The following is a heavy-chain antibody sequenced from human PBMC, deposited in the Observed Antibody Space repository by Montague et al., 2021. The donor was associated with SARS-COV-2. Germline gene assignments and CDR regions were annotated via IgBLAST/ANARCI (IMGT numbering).Heavy chain of an antibody. Sequence: SETLSLTCAVYGGSFSGYYWGWIRQPPGKGLEWIGEINHNGSTNYNPSLKSRVAISVDTSKNQFSLKLSSVTAADTAVYYCARANGYYFDYWGQGTLVTVSS. CDR3: ARANGYYFDY. V-gene: IGHV4-34*01. CDR1: GGSFSGYY. CDR2: INHNGST. D-gene: IGHD2-8*01. J-gene: IGHJ4*02.